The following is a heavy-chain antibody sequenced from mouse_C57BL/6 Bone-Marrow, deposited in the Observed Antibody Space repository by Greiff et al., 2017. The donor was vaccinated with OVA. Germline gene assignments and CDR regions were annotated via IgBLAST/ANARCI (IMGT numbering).Heavy chain of an antibody. J-gene: IGHJ1*03. CDR1: GFTFSSYG. D-gene: IGHD2-3*01. CDR3: ARPGWLLLSYWYFDV. Sequence: EVMLVESGGDLVKPGGSLKLSCAASGFTFSSYGMSWVRQTPDKRLEWVATISSGGSYTYYPDSVKGRFTISRDNAKNTLYLQMSSLKSEDTAMYYCARPGWLLLSYWYFDVWGTGTTVTVSS. V-gene: IGHV5-6*02. CDR2: ISSGGSYT.